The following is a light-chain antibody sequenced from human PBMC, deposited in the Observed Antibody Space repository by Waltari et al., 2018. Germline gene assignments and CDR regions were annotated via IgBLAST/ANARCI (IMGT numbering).Light chain of an antibody. CDR2: DLS. CDR1: SRDVCGNNY. CDR3: CSYAGSYTWV. V-gene: IGLV2-11*01. J-gene: IGLJ3*02. Sequence: QSALTQPRSVSGSPGQSVTIPCTGTSRDVCGNNYVSWYQQPPGKAPKVMIYDLSRRPSGVPDRFSGSRSANTASLTISELQAEDEADYYCCSYAGSYTWVFGGGTKVTVL.